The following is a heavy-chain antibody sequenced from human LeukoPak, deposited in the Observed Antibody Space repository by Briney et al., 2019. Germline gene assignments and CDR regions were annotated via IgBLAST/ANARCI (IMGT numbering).Heavy chain of an antibody. CDR1: GFTFSSYR. CDR2: IHSDGSNT. J-gene: IGHJ2*01. D-gene: IGHD2/OR15-2a*01. Sequence: PGGSLRLSCAASGFTFSSYRMHWVRQAPGKGLVWVSRIHSDGSNTNYADSVKGRFTISRDNAKNTLYLQMNSLSAEDTAVYYCARDDPGIGNWFFDLWGRGTLVTVSS. CDR3: ARDDPGIGNWFFDL. V-gene: IGHV3-74*01.